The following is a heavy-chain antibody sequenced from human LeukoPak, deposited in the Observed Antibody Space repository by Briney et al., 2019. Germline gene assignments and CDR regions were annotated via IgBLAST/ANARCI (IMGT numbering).Heavy chain of an antibody. D-gene: IGHD3-16*01. CDR3: ARDNDSRDPPHFDY. Sequence: ASVKVSCKASGGTFSSYAISWVRQAPGQGLEWMGGIIPIFGTANYAQKFRGRVTITADKSTKTAYMELNRLRSKHTDVYYCARDNDSRDPPHFDYWGQRTLVTVFS. V-gene: IGHV1-69*06. CDR2: IIPIFGTA. J-gene: IGHJ4*02. CDR1: GGTFSSYA.